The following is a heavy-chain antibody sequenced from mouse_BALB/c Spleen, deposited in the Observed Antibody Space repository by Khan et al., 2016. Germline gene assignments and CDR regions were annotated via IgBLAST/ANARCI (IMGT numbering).Heavy chain of an antibody. J-gene: IGHJ3*01. CDR3: VRCRGSYYDYDGFAY. V-gene: IGHV5-6-5*01. CDR2: ISSGGST. CDR1: GFTFSSYA. Sequence: EVELVESGGGLVKPGGSLKLSCAASGFTFSSYAMSWVRQTPEKRLEWVASISSGGSTYYPDSVKGRFTISRDKARNIPYLQKRRLRSEDTAMDYCVRCRGSYYDYDGFAYWGQGTLVTVSA. D-gene: IGHD2-4*01.